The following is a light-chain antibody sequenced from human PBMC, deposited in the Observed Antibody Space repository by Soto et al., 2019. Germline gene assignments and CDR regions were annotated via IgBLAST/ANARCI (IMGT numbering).Light chain of an antibody. V-gene: IGLV2-8*01. CDR3: SSYAGSNNVV. CDR1: SSDVGGYNY. Sequence: QSALTQPPSASGSPGQSVTISCTGTSSDVGGYNYVSWYQQHPGKAPKLMIYVVSKRPSGVPDRFPGSKSGNTASLTVSGLQAEDEADYYCSSYAGSNNVVFGGGTKVTVL. CDR2: VVS. J-gene: IGLJ2*01.